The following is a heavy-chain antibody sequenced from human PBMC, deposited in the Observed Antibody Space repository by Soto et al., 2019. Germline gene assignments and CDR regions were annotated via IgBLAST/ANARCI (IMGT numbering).Heavy chain of an antibody. CDR1: GYSFTSYW. Sequence: GESLKISFKGSGYSFTSYWIGWVRQMPGKGLEWMGIIYPGESDTRYSPSFQGQVTISADKSISTAYLKWSSLKASDTAMYYCARTAVAGAAIRPFDYWGQGTLVTVSS. CDR3: ARTAVAGAAIRPFDY. CDR2: IYPGESDT. V-gene: IGHV5-51*01. J-gene: IGHJ4*02. D-gene: IGHD6-19*01.